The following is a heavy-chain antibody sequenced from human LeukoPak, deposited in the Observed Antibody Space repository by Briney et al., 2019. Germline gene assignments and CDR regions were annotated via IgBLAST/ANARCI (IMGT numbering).Heavy chain of an antibody. CDR1: GFTFTSYG. J-gene: IGHJ4*02. CDR2: ISYDGSNK. Sequence: GGCLRLSCAASGFTFTSYGTHWVRHAPGKGLEWVAVISYDGSNKYYADSVKGRFTISRDNSKNTLYLQMNSLRAEDTAVYYCAKVATVTTNFDYWGQGTLVTVSS. D-gene: IGHD4-17*01. V-gene: IGHV3-30*18. CDR3: AKVATVTTNFDY.